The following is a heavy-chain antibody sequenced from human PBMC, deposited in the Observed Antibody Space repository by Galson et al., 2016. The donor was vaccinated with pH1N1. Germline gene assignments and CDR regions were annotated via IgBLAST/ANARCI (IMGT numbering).Heavy chain of an antibody. Sequence: SLRLSCATSGFSVSSNYMNWVRQAPGKGLEWVSVLYPGETTYYADSVKGRFTISRDNSKNTLFLQMNSLRADDTAVYYCAGGPTRAQLEDYWGQGTLVTVSS. CDR1: GFSVSSNY. J-gene: IGHJ4*02. CDR2: LYPGETT. CDR3: AGGPTRAQLEDY. D-gene: IGHD6-13*01. V-gene: IGHV3-53*01.